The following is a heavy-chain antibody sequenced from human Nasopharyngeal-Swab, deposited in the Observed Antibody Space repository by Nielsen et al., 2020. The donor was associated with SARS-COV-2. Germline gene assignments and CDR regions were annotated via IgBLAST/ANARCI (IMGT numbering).Heavy chain of an antibody. CDR2: INHSGST. CDR3: ASTPGDEYYYYYYMDV. Sequence: GSLRLSCAVYGGSFSGYYWSWIRQPPEKGLEWIGEINHSGSTNYNPSLKSRVTISVDTSKNQFSLKLSSVTAADTAVYYCASTPGDEYYYYYYMDVWGKGTTVTVSS. D-gene: IGHD3-10*01. J-gene: IGHJ6*03. V-gene: IGHV4-34*01. CDR1: GGSFSGYY.